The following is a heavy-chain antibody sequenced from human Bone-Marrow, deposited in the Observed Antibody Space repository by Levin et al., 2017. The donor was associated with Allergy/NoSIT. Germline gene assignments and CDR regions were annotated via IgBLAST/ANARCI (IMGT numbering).Heavy chain of an antibody. J-gene: IGHJ4*02. D-gene: IGHD2-2*02. CDR3: ARGGGLGYCSGTRCYTIDY. Sequence: GGSLRLSCAASGFTFSIYAMHWVRQAPGKGLEWVAVIWSDGNTKYYADSVRGRFTISKDDSKNTLYLQMNSLRAEDTALYHCARGGGLGYCSGTRCYTIDYWGQGTLVTVSS. CDR1: GFTFSIYA. V-gene: IGHV3-33*01. CDR2: IWSDGNTK.